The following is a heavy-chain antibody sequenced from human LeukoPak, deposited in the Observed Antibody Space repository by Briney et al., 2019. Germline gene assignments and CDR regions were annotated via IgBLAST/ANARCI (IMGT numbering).Heavy chain of an antibody. J-gene: IGHJ4*02. CDR3: ARDLDSYGSY. V-gene: IGHV3-53*01. CDR1: GFTVSSNY. CDR2: IYTDGRT. D-gene: IGHD5-18*01. Sequence: GGSLRLSCAASGFTVSSNYMNWVRQAPGKGLEWVSIIYTDGRTFYADSVKGRFTISRDNSKNTLYLQMNSLRAEDTAVYYCARDLDSYGSYWGQGTLVTVSS.